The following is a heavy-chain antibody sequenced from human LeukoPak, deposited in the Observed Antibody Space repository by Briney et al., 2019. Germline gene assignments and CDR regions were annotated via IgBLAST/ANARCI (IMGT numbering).Heavy chain of an antibody. J-gene: IGHJ6*02. D-gene: IGHD6-19*01. CDR2: ISSSGSTI. CDR1: GFTFSDYY. CDR3: ARYSSGWSYYYYYGMDV. V-gene: IGHV3-11*01. Sequence: PGGSLRLSCAASGFTFSDYYMSLIRQAPGKGLEWVSYISSSGSTIYYADSVKGRFTISRDNAKNSLYLQMNSLRAEDTAVYYCARYSSGWSYYYYYGMDVWGQGTTVTVSS.